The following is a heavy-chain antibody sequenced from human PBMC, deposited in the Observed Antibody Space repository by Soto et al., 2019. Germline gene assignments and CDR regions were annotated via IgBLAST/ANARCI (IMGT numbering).Heavy chain of an antibody. J-gene: IGHJ5*02. Sequence: PSETLSLTCAVSGGSISSGGYSWSWIRQPPGKGLDWIGYIHHSGSTCYNPSLESRVTISVDRSKNQFSLKLSSVTAADTAVYYCARAVVAATANWFDPWGQGTLVTVSS. CDR3: ARAVVAATANWFDP. D-gene: IGHD2-15*01. CDR1: GGSISSGGYS. CDR2: IHHSGST. V-gene: IGHV4-30-2*01.